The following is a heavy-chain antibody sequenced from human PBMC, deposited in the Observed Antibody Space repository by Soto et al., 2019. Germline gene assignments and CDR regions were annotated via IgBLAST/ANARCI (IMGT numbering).Heavy chain of an antibody. V-gene: IGHV3-30*03. D-gene: IGHD5-18*01. J-gene: IGHJ4*02. CDR3: ARDPPDGYSDY. CDR2: ISTDGSNI. CDR1: GFTLSSYE. Sequence: QVQLVESGGGVVQPGRSLRLSCAASGFTLSSYEMHWVRQAPGRGLEWVAIISTDGSNIYYAESVKGRFTISRDNSKNTLYLQMNSRRDDDTAVYFCARDPPDGYSDYWGQGTLVTVSS.